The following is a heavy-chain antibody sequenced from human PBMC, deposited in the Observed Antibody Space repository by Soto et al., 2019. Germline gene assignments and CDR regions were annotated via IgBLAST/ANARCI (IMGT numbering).Heavy chain of an antibody. Sequence: QVQLVESGGGVVQPGGSLRLSCAASGFTFSSYGMHWVRQAPGKGLEWAAIIWYDGSTKYNADSVRGRFTISRDNSKNTVYLQMNNLRAEDTAVYYCARDFRYCSGGSCYPDYWGQGTLVTVSS. CDR1: GFTFSSYG. CDR2: IWYDGSTK. J-gene: IGHJ4*02. D-gene: IGHD2-15*01. CDR3: ARDFRYCSGGSCYPDY. V-gene: IGHV3-33*01.